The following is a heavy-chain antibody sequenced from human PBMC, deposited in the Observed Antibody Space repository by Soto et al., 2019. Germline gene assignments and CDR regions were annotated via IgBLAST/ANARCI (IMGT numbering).Heavy chain of an antibody. CDR2: ISAYNGNT. CDR1: GCTFTSYG. J-gene: IGHJ6*04. D-gene: IGHD2-15*01. CDR3: ARERARWWLALSYYYVMDV. V-gene: IGHV1-18*04. Sequence: ASVRVSCKASGCTFTSYGISWVRQAPGQGLEWMGWISAYNGNTNYAQKLQGRVTMTTDTSTSTAYMELRSLRSDDTAVYYCARERARWWLALSYYYVMDVSGAGTTVTVSS.